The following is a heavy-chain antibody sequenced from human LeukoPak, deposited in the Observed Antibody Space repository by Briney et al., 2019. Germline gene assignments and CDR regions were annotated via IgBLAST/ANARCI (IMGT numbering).Heavy chain of an antibody. Sequence: SVKVSCKASGGTFSSYAISWVRQPPGQGLEWMGVIIPIFGTANYAQKFQGRVTITADESTSTAYMELSSLRSEDTAVYYCARDRSGYPYFDYWGQGTLVTVSS. CDR3: ARDRSGYPYFDY. D-gene: IGHD5-12*01. CDR2: IIPIFGTA. J-gene: IGHJ4*02. V-gene: IGHV1-69*13. CDR1: GGTFSSYA.